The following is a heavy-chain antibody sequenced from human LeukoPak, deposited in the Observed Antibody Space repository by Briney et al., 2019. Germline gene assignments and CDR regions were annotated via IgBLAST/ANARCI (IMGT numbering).Heavy chain of an antibody. CDR2: IYYSGST. CDR1: GGSISSGDYY. J-gene: IGHJ5*02. V-gene: IGHV4-30-4*02. Sequence: SETLSLTCTVSGGSISSGDYYWSWIRQPPGKGLEWIGYIYYSGSTYYNPSLKSRVTISVDTSKNQFSLKLSSVTAADTAVYYCARRGYCSGGSCYSDWFDPWGQGTLVTVSS. D-gene: IGHD2-15*01. CDR3: ARRGYCSGGSCYSDWFDP.